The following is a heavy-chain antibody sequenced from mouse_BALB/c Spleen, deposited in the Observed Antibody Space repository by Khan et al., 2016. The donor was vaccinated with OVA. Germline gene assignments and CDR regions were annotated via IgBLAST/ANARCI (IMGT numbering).Heavy chain of an antibody. J-gene: IGHJ4*01. CDR1: GYTFTSYY. D-gene: IGHD2-1*01. Sequence: QVQLQQSGPELVKPGASVRISCKASGYTFTSYYIHWVKQRPGQGLEWLGWIYPGNVNTKYNEKFKGKATLTADKSSSTAYMQLSSLTCEDSGVEVWARGGGNYAYYAMDYGGQGTSVTVSS. V-gene: IGHV1S56*01. CDR2: IYPGNVNT. CDR3: ARGGGNYAYYAMDY.